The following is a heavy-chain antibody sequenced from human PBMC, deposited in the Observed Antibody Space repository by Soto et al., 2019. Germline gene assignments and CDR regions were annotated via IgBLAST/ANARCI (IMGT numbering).Heavy chain of an antibody. D-gene: IGHD3-9*01. CDR2: ISYDGSNK. Sequence: GGSLRLSCAASGFTFSSYGMHRVRQAPGKGLEWVAVISYDGSNKYYADSVKGRFTISRDNSKNTLYLQMNSLRAEDTAVYYCAKDTLSYSLTLGYFDYWGQGTLVTGSS. CDR1: GFTFSSYG. J-gene: IGHJ4*02. V-gene: IGHV3-30*18. CDR3: AKDTLSYSLTLGYFDY.